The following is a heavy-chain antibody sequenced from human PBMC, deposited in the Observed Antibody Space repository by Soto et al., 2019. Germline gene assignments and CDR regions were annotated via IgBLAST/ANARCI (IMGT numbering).Heavy chain of an antibody. D-gene: IGHD2-2*01. J-gene: IGHJ5*02. V-gene: IGHV3-53*01. CDR3: ARALPVAKGGFDP. Sequence: LRLSCAASGFTVSNTYMTWVRQPPGKGLECVSVIYTAGGTNYADSVKGRFIISRDNSKNTLYLQMNSLRAEDTAVYYCARALPVAKGGFDPWGQGTLVTVS. CDR1: GFTVSNTY. CDR2: IYTAGGT.